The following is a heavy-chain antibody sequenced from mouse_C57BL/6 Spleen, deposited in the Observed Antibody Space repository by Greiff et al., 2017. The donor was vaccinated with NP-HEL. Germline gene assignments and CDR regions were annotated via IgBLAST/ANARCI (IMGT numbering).Heavy chain of an antibody. CDR1: GYTFTSYW. Sequence: QVQLQQPGAELVMPGASVKLSCKASGYTFTSYWMHWVKQRPGQGLEWIGEIDPSDSYTNYNQKFKGKSTLTVDKSSSTAYMQLSSLTSEDSAVYYCARGNGYYVDYWGQGTTLTVSS. CDR2: IDPSDSYT. CDR3: ARGNGYYVDY. D-gene: IGHD2-2*01. V-gene: IGHV1-69*01. J-gene: IGHJ2*01.